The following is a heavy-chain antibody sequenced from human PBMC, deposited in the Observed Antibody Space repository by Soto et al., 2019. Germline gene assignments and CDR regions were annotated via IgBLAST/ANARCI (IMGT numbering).Heavy chain of an antibody. CDR1: GFTFDDYA. J-gene: IGHJ3*02. CDR2: ISWNSGSI. CDR3: AKDWVAVANDAFDI. Sequence: GGSLRLSCAASGFTFDDYAMHWVRQAPGKGLEWVSGISWNSGSIGYADSVKGRFTISRDNAKNSLYLQMNSLRAEDTALYYCAKDWVAVANDAFDIWGQGTMVTVSS. V-gene: IGHV3-9*01. D-gene: IGHD6-19*01.